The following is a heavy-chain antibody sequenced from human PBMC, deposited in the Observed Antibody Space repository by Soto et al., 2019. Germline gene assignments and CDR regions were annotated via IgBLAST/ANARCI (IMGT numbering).Heavy chain of an antibody. D-gene: IGHD6-6*01. Sequence: ASVKVSCKVSGYTLTELSMHWVRQAPGKGLEWMGGFDPEDGETIYAQKFQGRVALTRDTSANTAYMELSSLRSEDTAVYYCARPIIADRYYYYGVDVWGQGTTVTVSS. CDR3: ARPIIADRYYYYGVDV. CDR1: GYTLTELS. J-gene: IGHJ6*02. V-gene: IGHV1-24*01. CDR2: FDPEDGET.